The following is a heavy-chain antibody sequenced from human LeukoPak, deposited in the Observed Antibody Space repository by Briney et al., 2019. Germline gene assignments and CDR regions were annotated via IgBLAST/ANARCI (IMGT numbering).Heavy chain of an antibody. Sequence: SETLSLTCIVSGGSISPYYWSWIRQPPGKGLEWIGFISYGRSTNYNPSLRSRVTMSVDTSKNQFSLKLSSVTAADTAVYYCARGFSNGWYQDHWGQGTLVTVSS. J-gene: IGHJ4*02. CDR1: GGSISPYY. CDR3: ARGFSNGWYQDH. V-gene: IGHV4-59*01. CDR2: ISYGRST. D-gene: IGHD6-19*01.